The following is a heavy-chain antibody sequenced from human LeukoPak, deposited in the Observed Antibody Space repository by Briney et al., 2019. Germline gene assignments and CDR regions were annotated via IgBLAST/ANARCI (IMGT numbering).Heavy chain of an antibody. CDR2: ISSNGGST. CDR1: GFSFSTST. V-gene: IGHV3-64*01. Sequence: GGSLRLSCAASGFSFSTSTMNWVRQAPGKGLEYVSAISSNGGSTYYANSVKGRFTISRDNSKNTLYLQMGSLRAEDMAVYYCARVTPGGSSSYYFDYWGQGTLVTVSS. D-gene: IGHD6-19*01. J-gene: IGHJ4*02. CDR3: ARVTPGGSSSYYFDY.